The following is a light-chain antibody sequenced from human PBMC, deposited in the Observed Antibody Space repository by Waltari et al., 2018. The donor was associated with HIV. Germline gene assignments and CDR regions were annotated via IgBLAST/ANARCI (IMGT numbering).Light chain of an antibody. CDR3: QQTYSAPRT. V-gene: IGKV1-39*01. CDR2: DAS. J-gene: IGKJ3*01. Sequence: DIQMTQSPSSLSASVGDSVSITCRASQSASNKVIWYQQQPGNAPEVLIYDASSLQSGVPSRFSGSGSGTDFTRTINSLQPDDFATYFGQQTYSAPRTFGPGTKVDIK. CDR1: QSASNK.